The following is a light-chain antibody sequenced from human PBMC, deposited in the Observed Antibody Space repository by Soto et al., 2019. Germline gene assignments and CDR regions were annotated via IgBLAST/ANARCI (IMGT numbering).Light chain of an antibody. CDR1: QSVSSN. V-gene: IGKV3-15*01. Sequence: EIVMTQSRVTLSVSPGERATLSRRAGQSVSSNLAWYQQKPGQAPRLLIYGASTRATGIPARFTGSGSGTEFTLTISTLQFDDSAVYYCQQYNNSWTVGQAPKVHIK. J-gene: IGKJ1*01. CDR2: GAS. CDR3: QQYNNSWT.